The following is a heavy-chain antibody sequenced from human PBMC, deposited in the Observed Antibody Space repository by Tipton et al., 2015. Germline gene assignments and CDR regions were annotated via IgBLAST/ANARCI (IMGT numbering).Heavy chain of an antibody. D-gene: IGHD4-11*01. V-gene: IGHV5-51*01. Sequence: QLVQSGAEVKKPGESLKISCKDSGYSFTNYWIGWVRQMPGRGLEWMGVIYPGDSDTRYSPSFRGQVTISADKSINTAYLQWSSLKASDTAIYYCARQSPPNDYSVLYYLDYWGQGTLVTVSS. CDR3: ARQSPPNDYSVLYYLDY. J-gene: IGHJ4*02. CDR1: GYSFTNYW. CDR2: IYPGDSDT.